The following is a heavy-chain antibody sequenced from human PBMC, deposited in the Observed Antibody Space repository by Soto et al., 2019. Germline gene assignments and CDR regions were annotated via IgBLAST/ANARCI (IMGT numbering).Heavy chain of an antibody. V-gene: IGHV3-48*02. CDR1: GLTLSTYA. J-gene: IGHJ5*01. Sequence: GGALRLSCAAAGLTLSTYAINWVRKAPGNGFKWVAYISSRSANIKYAGALKWRFPISIAIASNSLDLQMNSARDGDTAVDFCARDCSSGNRWCRWFDCWGQGTMV. CDR3: ARDCSSGNRWCRWFDC. CDR2: ISSRSANI. D-gene: IGHD2-8*02.